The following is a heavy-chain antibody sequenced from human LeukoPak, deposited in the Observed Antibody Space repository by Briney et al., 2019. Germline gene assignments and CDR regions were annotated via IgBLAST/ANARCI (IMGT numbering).Heavy chain of an antibody. J-gene: IGHJ4*02. D-gene: IGHD6-19*01. CDR2: IRYDGSNK. V-gene: IGHV3-30*02. Sequence: GGSLRLSCAASGFTFSSYEMNWVRQAPGKGLEWVAFIRYDGSNKYYADSVKGRFTISRDNSKNTLYLQMNSLRAEDTAVYYCAKAPKVYSSHFDYWGQGTLVTVSS. CDR3: AKAPKVYSSHFDY. CDR1: GFTFSSYE.